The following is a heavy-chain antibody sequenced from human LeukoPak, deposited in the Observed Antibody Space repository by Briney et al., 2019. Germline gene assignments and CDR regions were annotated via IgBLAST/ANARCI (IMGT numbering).Heavy chain of an antibody. Sequence: GESLKISCAASGFTFSNYWMLWVRQAPGKGLVWVSHIDRDGGSTRYADPVKGRFLMSRDDAKNTLDLQMNSLRPEDTAVYYCARAAYSSSPDYWGQGALVTVSS. D-gene: IGHD6-6*01. J-gene: IGHJ4*02. V-gene: IGHV3-74*01. CDR1: GFTFSNYW. CDR3: ARAAYSSSPDY. CDR2: IDRDGGST.